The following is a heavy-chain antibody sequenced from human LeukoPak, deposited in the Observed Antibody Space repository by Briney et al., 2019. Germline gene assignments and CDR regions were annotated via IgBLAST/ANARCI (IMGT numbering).Heavy chain of an antibody. Sequence: GGSLTLSCAVSGFTFSSYAMSWVRHAPGKGLEWVCAICGGGGSTYYADSVKGRFTISRDNSKNPLYLQMNSLRAEDTAVYCCAKGGSSSWYERDWFDPWGQGSLVTVCS. J-gene: IGHJ5*02. CDR2: ICGGGGST. CDR3: AKGGSSSWYERDWFDP. D-gene: IGHD6-13*01. CDR1: GFTFSSYA. V-gene: IGHV3-23*01.